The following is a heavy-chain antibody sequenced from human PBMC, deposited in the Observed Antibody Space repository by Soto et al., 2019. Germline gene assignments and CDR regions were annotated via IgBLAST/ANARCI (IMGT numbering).Heavy chain of an antibody. Sequence: SGPTLVNPTGTLTLTCTVSGFSLSNARMGVSWIRQPPGKALEWLAHIFSNDEKSYSTSLKSRLTISKDTSKSQVVLTMTNMDPVDTATYYCARTRTTVVTPLDYFDYWGQGTLVTVSS. CDR1: GFSLSNARMG. CDR3: ARTRTTVVTPLDYFDY. V-gene: IGHV2-26*01. D-gene: IGHD4-17*01. CDR2: IFSNDEK. J-gene: IGHJ4*02.